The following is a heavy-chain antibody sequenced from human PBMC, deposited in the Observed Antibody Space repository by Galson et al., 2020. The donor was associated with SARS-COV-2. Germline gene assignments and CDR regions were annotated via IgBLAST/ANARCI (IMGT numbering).Heavy chain of an antibody. CDR2: IKSKTDGGTT. D-gene: IGHD5-12*01. Sequence: GGSLRLSCAASGFTFSNAWMSWVRQAPGKGLEWVGRIKSKTDGGTTDYAAPVKGRFTISRDDSKNTLYLQMNSLKTEDTAVYYCTTATPPIYYSGYDKTGSGWGQGTLVTVSS. V-gene: IGHV3-15*01. CDR1: GFTFSNAW. J-gene: IGHJ4*02. CDR3: TTATPPIYYSGYDKTGSG.